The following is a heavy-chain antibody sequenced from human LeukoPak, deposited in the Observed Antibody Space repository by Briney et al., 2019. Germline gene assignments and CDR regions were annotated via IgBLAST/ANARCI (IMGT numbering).Heavy chain of an antibody. CDR3: ARDRRFNEGSSWSDY. D-gene: IGHD6-13*01. J-gene: IGHJ4*02. V-gene: IGHV3-21*01. Sequence: PGGSLRLSCAASGFTFSSYSMNWVRQAPGKGLEWVSSISSSSSYIYYADSVKGRFTISRDNAKNSLYLQMNSLRAEDTAVYYCARDRRFNEGSSWSDYWGQGTLVTVSS. CDR1: GFTFSSYS. CDR2: ISSSSSYI.